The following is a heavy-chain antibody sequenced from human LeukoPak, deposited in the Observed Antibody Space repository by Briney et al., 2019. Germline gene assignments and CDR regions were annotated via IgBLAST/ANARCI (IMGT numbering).Heavy chain of an antibody. Sequence: PSETLSLTCTVSGGSISSSNWWSWVRQPPGKGLEWIGEIYHSGSTNYNPSLKSRVTISVDKSKNQFSLKLSSVTAADTAVYYCATSKWLRKTRGFDYWGQGTLVTVSS. D-gene: IGHD5-12*01. V-gene: IGHV4-4*02. CDR2: IYHSGST. CDR3: ATSKWLRKTRGFDY. J-gene: IGHJ4*02. CDR1: GGSISSSNW.